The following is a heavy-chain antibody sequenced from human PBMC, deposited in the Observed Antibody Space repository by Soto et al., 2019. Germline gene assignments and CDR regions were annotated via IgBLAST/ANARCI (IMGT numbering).Heavy chain of an antibody. Sequence: GGSLRLSCAASGFTFSSYGMHWVRQAPGKGLEWVAVIWYDGSNKYYADSVKGRFTISRDNSKNTLYLQMNSLRAEDTAVYYCARDQRLDAFDIWGQGTTVTVSS. CDR3: ARDQRLDAFDI. J-gene: IGHJ3*02. CDR2: IWYDGSNK. CDR1: GFTFSSYG. V-gene: IGHV3-33*01. D-gene: IGHD3-22*01.